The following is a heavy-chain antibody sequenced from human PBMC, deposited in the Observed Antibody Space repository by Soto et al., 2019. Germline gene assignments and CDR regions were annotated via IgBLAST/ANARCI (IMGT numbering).Heavy chain of an antibody. CDR3: ASVLAYCGGDCPVAFDI. CDR2: IYYSGST. CDR1: GGSISSYY. J-gene: IGHJ3*02. D-gene: IGHD2-21*02. Sequence: PSETLSLTCTVSGGSISSYYWSWIRQPPGKGLEWIGYIYYSGSTNYNPSLKSRVTISVGTSKNQFSLKLSSVTAADTAVYYCASVLAYCGGDCPVAFDIWGQGTMVTVSS. V-gene: IGHV4-59*01.